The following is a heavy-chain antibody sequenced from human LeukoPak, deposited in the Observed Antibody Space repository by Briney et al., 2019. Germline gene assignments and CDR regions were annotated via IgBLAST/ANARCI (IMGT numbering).Heavy chain of an antibody. CDR3: AADKMLAFWGY. V-gene: IGHV1-69*01. CDR2: IIPIFTTP. Sequence: EASVKVSCKTSGGTFSSYAVSWVRQAPGQGLEWMGGIIPIFTTPNYAQKFQGRLTITADESTTTAYMELSSLRSEDTAVYYCAADKMLAFWGYWGQGTQVTVSS. CDR1: GGTFSSYA. D-gene: IGHD7-27*01. J-gene: IGHJ4*02.